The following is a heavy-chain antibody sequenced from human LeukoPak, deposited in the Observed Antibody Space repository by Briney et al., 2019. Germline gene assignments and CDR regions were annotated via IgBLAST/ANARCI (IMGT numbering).Heavy chain of an antibody. CDR3: AKFHNWFDS. D-gene: IGHD2-21*01. Sequence: SETLSLTCTVSGDSITDYYWSWIRQPPGKELEWIGFIYHSGTTSYNPSLNSRVTISIDTSTNQFSLKLSSVTAADAAVYYCAKFHNWFDSWGQGTLVAVSS. V-gene: IGHV4-59*08. CDR2: IYHSGTT. CDR1: GDSITDYY. J-gene: IGHJ5*01.